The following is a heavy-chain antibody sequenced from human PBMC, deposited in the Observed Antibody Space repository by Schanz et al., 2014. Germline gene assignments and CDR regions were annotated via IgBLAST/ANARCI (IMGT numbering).Heavy chain of an antibody. Sequence: EVQLVESGGGLVQPGGSLRLSCAASGFAFSAYSMNWVRQAPGKGLEWVSSISSSGSYIYFPDSVKGRFTISRDNAKNALYMQMNTLRVEDTAVYYCARDCRYSSSCYYDGMDVWGQGTTVTVSS. CDR1: GFAFSAYS. D-gene: IGHD6-13*01. CDR3: ARDCRYSSSCYYDGMDV. CDR2: ISSSGSYI. J-gene: IGHJ6*02. V-gene: IGHV3-21*01.